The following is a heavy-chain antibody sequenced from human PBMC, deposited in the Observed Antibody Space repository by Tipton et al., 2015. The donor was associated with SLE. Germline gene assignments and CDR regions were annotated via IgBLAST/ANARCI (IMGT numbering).Heavy chain of an antibody. CDR3: ARGRESGYDFWSGYFDY. Sequence: TLSLTCAVYGGSFSGYYWSWIRQPPGKGLEWIGEINHSGSTNYNPSLKSRVTISVDTSKNQFSLKLSSVTAADTAVYYCARGRESGYDFWSGYFDYWGQGTLVTVSS. J-gene: IGHJ4*02. CDR2: INHSGST. D-gene: IGHD3-3*01. V-gene: IGHV4-34*01. CDR1: GGSFSGYY.